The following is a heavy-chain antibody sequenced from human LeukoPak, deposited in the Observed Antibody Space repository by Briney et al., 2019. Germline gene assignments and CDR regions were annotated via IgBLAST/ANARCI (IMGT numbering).Heavy chain of an antibody. D-gene: IGHD4-17*01. CDR3: ARDGYGDYAFDY. J-gene: IGHJ4*02. Sequence: GGSLRLSCAASGFIFSSYGMHWVRQAPDKGLEWAAFIRYDGSRKYYADSVKGRFTISRDNSKNTLYLLMNGLRAEDTAVYYCARDGYGDYAFDYWGQGTLVTVSS. CDR2: IRYDGSRK. CDR1: GFIFSSYG. V-gene: IGHV3-30*02.